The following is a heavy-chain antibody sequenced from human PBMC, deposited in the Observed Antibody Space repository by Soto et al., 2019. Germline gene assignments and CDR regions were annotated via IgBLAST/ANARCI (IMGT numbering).Heavy chain of an antibody. CDR1: GFTFSSYS. Sequence: GGSLRLSCAASGFTFSSYSMNWVRQAPGKGLEWVSYISSSSSTIYYADSVKGRFTISRDNTKNSLYLQMNSLTAEDTAAYYCARDNPRSGFWGNFDYWGQGTLVTVSS. V-gene: IGHV3-48*01. CDR3: ARDNPRSGFWGNFDY. CDR2: ISSSSSTI. J-gene: IGHJ4*02. D-gene: IGHD3-16*01.